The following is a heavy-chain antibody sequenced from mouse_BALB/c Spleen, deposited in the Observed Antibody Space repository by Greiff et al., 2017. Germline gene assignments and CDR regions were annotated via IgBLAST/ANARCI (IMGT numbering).Heavy chain of an antibody. CDR2: IGCGGST. CDR1: GSSLTSHG. J-gene: IGHJ3*01. Sequence: VHLVESGPGLVQRSQSLSITCTVSGSSLTSHGVHWVRQSPGKGLEWLGVIGCGGSTDYNAAFISRLSISKDNSKSQVFFKMTSLQADATAIYYCARNFGYDAAWSADWGQGTLVSVAA. CDR3: ARNFGYDAAWSAD. V-gene: IGHV2-4-1*01. D-gene: IGHD2-2*01.